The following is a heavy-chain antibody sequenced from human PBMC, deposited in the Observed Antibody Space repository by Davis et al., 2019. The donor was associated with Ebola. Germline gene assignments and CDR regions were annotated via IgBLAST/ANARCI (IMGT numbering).Heavy chain of an antibody. D-gene: IGHD6-19*01. J-gene: IGHJ4*02. CDR1: GGSISSYY. V-gene: IGHV2-70*12. Sequence: TLSLTCTVSGGSISSYYWSWIRQPPGKALEWLARIDWDDDKYYSTSLKTRLTISKDTSKNQVVLTMTNMDPTDTATYYCAHGAGWLSDYWSPGTLVTVSS. CDR3: AHGAGWLSDY. CDR2: IDWDDDK.